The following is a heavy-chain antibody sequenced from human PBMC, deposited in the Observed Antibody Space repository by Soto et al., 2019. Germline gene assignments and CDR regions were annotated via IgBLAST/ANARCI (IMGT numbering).Heavy chain of an antibody. CDR1: GYPVTAYY. V-gene: IGHV1-2*02. Sequence: QLHLVQSGAVVKKPGASVTVSCSASGYPVTAYYMHWVRQAPGRGLEWMGGINPATGAAKYTQTFQGRVTMTRDTSTSTGFMELGGLTSGDTAVFYWGGGGGVGVAGSAAFDMWGQGTLVTVSS. D-gene: IGHD3-3*01. CDR2: INPATGAA. J-gene: IGHJ3*02. CDR3: GGGGGVGVAGSAAFDM.